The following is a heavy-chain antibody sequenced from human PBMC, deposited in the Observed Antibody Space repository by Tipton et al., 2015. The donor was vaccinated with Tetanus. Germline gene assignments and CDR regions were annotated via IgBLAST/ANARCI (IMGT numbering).Heavy chain of an antibody. J-gene: IGHJ5*02. V-gene: IGHV4-34*01. D-gene: IGHD3-3*01. CDR1: GGSFSGYY. CDR2: INHSGNT. Sequence: TLSLTCAVYGGSFSGYYWSWIRQTPGKGLEWIGTINHSGNTYYNPSLKSRVTISVDTSKNQISLRLRSVTAADTAVYYCARRDHVTVFGVVRGGWFDPWGQGTLVTVSS. CDR3: ARRDHVTVFGVVRGGWFDP.